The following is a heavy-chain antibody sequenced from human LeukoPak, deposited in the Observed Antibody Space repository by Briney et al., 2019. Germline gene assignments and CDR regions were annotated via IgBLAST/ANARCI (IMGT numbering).Heavy chain of an antibody. CDR3: AKEDPYGDYAGD. J-gene: IGHJ4*02. V-gene: IGHV3-23*01. D-gene: IGHD4-17*01. CDR2: ISGSGGST. CDR1: GFTLCSYA. Sequence: GGSLRLSCAASGFTLCSYAMSSVPPAPGEGLGWVSAISGSGGSTYYADSVKGRFTISRDNSKNTLYLQMNSLRAEDTAVYYCAKEDPYGDYAGDWGQGTLVTVSS.